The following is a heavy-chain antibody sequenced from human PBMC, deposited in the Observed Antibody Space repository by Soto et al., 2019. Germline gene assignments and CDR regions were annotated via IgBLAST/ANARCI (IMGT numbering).Heavy chain of an antibody. D-gene: IGHD6-13*01. V-gene: IGHV3-13*01. CDR2: IGTAGDT. CDR3: ARDASIAAAGIPDRNWFDP. CDR1: GFTFSSYD. Sequence: GGSLRLSCAASGFTFSSYDMHWVRQATGKGLEWVSAIGTAGDTYYPGSVKGRFTISRENAKNSLYLQMNSLRAEDTAVYYCARDASIAAAGIPDRNWFDPWGQGTLGTVSS. J-gene: IGHJ5*02.